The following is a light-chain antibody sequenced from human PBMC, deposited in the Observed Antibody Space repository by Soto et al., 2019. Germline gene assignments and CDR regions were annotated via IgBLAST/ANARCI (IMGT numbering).Light chain of an antibody. CDR3: QQRSNWSLT. CDR2: DAS. J-gene: IGKJ4*01. Sequence: EIVLTQSPATLSLSPGERATLSCRASQSVSSYLAWYQQKPGQAPRLLIYDASNRATGIPARFSGSGSVTDFTITISSLEPEDFAIYYCQQRSNWSLTFGGGTKVEIK. CDR1: QSVSSY. V-gene: IGKV3-11*01.